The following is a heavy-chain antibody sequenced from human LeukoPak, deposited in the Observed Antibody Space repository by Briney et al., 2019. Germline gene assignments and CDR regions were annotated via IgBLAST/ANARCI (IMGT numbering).Heavy chain of an antibody. J-gene: IGHJ4*02. V-gene: IGHV4-4*02. CDR1: GGSITNTNY. CDR3: AREGGPYRPLDY. CDR2: VNLQGST. Sequence: SETLSLTCGVSGGSITNTNYWTWVRQPPGRGLEWIGEVNLQGSTNYNPSLMGRVAISVDTSESHISLQLTSVTAADTAVYYCAREGGPYRPLDYSGQGTLVTVSS.